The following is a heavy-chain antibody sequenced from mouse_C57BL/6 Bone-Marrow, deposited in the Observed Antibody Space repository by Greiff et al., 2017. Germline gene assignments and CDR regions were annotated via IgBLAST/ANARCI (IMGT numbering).Heavy chain of an antibody. V-gene: IGHV1-81*01. CDR2: IYPRSGNT. Sequence: VKLVESGAELARPGASVKLSCKASGYTFTSYGISWVKQRTGQGLEWIGEIYPRSGNTYYNEKFKGKATLTADKSSSTAYMELRSLTSEDSAVYFCARERLRRGIFDYWGQGTTLTVSS. D-gene: IGHD2-4*01. CDR3: ARERLRRGIFDY. J-gene: IGHJ2*01. CDR1: GYTFTSYG.